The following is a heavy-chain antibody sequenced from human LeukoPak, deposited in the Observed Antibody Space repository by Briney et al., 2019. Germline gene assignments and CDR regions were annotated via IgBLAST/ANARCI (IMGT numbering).Heavy chain of an antibody. V-gene: IGHV1-24*01. D-gene: IGHD2/OR15-2a*01. CDR3: TTGRRYQLYGY. J-gene: IGHJ4*02. CDR1: GNTLTELS. Sequence: GASVKVSCTVFGNTLTELSMHWVRQAPGKGLESMGGFAPEDGEAIYAQQFQGRLTMTEDTSTDTAYMELSSLTSEDTAVYYCTTGRRYQLYGYWGQGTLVTVSS. CDR2: FAPEDGEA.